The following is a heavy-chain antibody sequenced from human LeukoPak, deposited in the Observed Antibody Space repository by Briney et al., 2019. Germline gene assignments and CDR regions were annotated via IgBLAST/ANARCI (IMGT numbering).Heavy chain of an antibody. D-gene: IGHD2-15*01. CDR3: ARDDVVVVAAMALDI. CDR1: GYTFTSYG. CDR2: ISAYNGNT. J-gene: IGHJ3*02. V-gene: IGHV1-18*01. Sequence: ASVKVSCKASGYTFTSYGISWVRQAPGQGLEWMGWISAYNGNTNYAQKLQGRVTMTTDTSTSTAYMELRSLRSDDTAVYYCARDDVVVVAAMALDIWGQGTMVTVSS.